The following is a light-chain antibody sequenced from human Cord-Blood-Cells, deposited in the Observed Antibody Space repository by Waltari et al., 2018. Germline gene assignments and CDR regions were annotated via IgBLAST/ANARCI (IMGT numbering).Light chain of an antibody. CDR1: SSDVGGYNY. J-gene: IGLJ1*01. CDR3: SSYTSSSTYV. CDR2: EVS. Sequence: QPALTQPASLSGLPGKSLTIPCPGTSSDVGGYNYFPWYPPHPGKAPKLMIYEVSNRPSGVSNRFSGSKSGNTASLTISGLQAEDEADYYCSSYTSSSTYVFGTGTKVTVL. V-gene: IGLV2-14*01.